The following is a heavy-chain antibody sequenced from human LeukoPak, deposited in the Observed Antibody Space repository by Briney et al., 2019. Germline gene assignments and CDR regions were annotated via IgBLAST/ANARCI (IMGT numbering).Heavy chain of an antibody. V-gene: IGHV1-18*01. Sequence: GASVTVSCKASGHTFTSYGISWVRQAPGQGLEWMGWISGYNGNTNYAQKFQGRVTITADKSTSTAYMELSSLRSEDTAVYYCALSICGGDCYSSGYFDYWGQGTLVTVSS. J-gene: IGHJ4*02. D-gene: IGHD2-21*02. CDR3: ALSICGGDCYSSGYFDY. CDR1: GHTFTSYG. CDR2: ISGYNGNT.